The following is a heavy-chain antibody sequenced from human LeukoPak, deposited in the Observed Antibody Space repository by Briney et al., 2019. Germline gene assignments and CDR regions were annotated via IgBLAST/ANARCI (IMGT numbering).Heavy chain of an antibody. CDR1: GDSISSYY. V-gene: IGHV4-59*01. CDR3: ARDGGYSYGNAFDI. Sequence: SETLSLTCTASGDSISSYYWSWIRQPPGKGLEWIGYIYYSGSTNYNPSLKSRVTISVDTSKNQFSLKLSSVTAADTAVYYCARDGGYSYGNAFDIWGQGTMVTVSS. J-gene: IGHJ3*02. D-gene: IGHD5-18*01. CDR2: IYYSGST.